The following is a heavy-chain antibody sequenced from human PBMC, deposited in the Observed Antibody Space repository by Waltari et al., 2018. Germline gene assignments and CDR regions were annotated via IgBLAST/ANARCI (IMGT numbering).Heavy chain of an antibody. J-gene: IGHJ4*02. V-gene: IGHV4-39*07. CDR1: GGSISSSSYY. D-gene: IGHD5-12*01. Sequence: QLQLQESGPGLVKPSETLSLTCPVSGGSISSSSYYWGWIRQPPGKGLEWIGSIYYSGSTYYNPSLKSRVTISVDTSKNQFSLKLSSVTAADTAVYYCARVDIVATHFFWGQGTLVTVSS. CDR3: ARVDIVATHFF. CDR2: IYYSGST.